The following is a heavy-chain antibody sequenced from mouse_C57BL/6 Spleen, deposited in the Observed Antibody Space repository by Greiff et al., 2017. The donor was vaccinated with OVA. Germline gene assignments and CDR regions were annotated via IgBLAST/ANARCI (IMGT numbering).Heavy chain of an antibody. CDR3: ASRGWGNFYFDY. CDR2: IYPGDGGT. V-gene: IGHV1-82*01. J-gene: IGHJ2*01. D-gene: IGHD2-1*01. Sequence: QVQLKESGPELVKPGASVKISCKASGYAFSSSWMNWVKQRPGKGLEWIGRIYPGDGGTNYNGKFKGKATLTADKSSSTAYMQLSSLTSEDSAVYFCASRGWGNFYFDYWGQGTTLTVSS. CDR1: GYAFSSSW.